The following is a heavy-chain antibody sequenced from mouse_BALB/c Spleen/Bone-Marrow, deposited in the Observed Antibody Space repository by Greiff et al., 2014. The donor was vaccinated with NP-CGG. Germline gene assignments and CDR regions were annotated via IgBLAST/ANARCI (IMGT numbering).Heavy chain of an antibody. D-gene: IGHD2-4*01. Sequence: QVQLQQSGAELVRPGSSVKNSCKASGYVFSSYWMNWVKQRPGQSLEWIGQIFPGDGDTNYNGQFKGKAALTADRSSSTAFMQLSSLTSEDSAVYFCARGDFDYDFTMDYWGQGTSVTVSS. CDR3: ARGDFDYDFTMDY. CDR1: GYVFSSYW. V-gene: IGHV1-80*01. J-gene: IGHJ4*01. CDR2: IFPGDGDT.